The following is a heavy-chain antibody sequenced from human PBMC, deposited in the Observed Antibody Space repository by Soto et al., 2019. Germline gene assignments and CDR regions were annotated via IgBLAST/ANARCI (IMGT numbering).Heavy chain of an antibody. J-gene: IGHJ4*02. CDR1: GFTFSSYW. D-gene: IGHD3-10*01. CDR3: ARELLWFGELSGVFDY. Sequence: GGSLRLSCAASGFTFSSYWMSWVRQAPGKGLEWVANIKQDGSEKYYVDSVKGRFTISRDNAKNSLYLQMNSLRAEDTAVYYCARELLWFGELSGVFDYWGQGTPVPVYS. CDR2: IKQDGSEK. V-gene: IGHV3-7*03.